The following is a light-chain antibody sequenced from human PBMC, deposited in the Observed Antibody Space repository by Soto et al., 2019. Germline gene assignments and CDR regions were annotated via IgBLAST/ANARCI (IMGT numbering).Light chain of an antibody. V-gene: IGKV3-20*01. Sequence: EIVLTQSPVTLSLSPGERATLSCRASQSVGSGFLAWYQQKPGQAPRLLIYVASSRATGIPDRFSGSGSGTDFTLTISRLEPEDFAVYYCQQYDSSPYTFGQGTKWIS. CDR2: VAS. CDR3: QQYDSSPYT. CDR1: QSVGSGF. J-gene: IGKJ2*01.